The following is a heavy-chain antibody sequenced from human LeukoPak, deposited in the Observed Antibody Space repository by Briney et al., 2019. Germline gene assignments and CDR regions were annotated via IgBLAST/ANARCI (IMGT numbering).Heavy chain of an antibody. J-gene: IGHJ6*02. CDR1: VFTSSSYS. V-gene: IGHV3-21*01. CDR2: ISSSSSYI. CDR3: ARAEMVRLGYYYGMDV. D-gene: IGHD3-10*01. Sequence: GGSLRLSCAPSVFTSSSYSMNWVRPAPGKGREWVSSISSSSSYIYYADSVKGRFTISRDNAKNSLYLQMNSLRAEDTAVYYCARAEMVRLGYYYGMDVWGQGTTVTVSS.